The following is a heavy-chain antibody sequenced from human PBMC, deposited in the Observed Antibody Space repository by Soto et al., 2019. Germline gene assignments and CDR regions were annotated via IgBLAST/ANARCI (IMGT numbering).Heavy chain of an antibody. CDR3: ARRLEYSSSLSWFDP. J-gene: IGHJ5*02. CDR2: IFYSGAS. CDR1: GGSVSSGAYF. Sequence: PSETLSLTCTVSGGSVSSGAYFWAWIRQLPGKGLEWIGSIFYSGASYYNPSLKSRVTISVDTSKNQFSLNLNSVTAADTAVYYCARRLEYSSSLSWFDPWGQGTLVTVSS. D-gene: IGHD6-6*01. V-gene: IGHV4-39*01.